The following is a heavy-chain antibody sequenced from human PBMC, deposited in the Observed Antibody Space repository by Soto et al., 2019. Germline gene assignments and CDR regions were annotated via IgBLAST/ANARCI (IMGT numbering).Heavy chain of an antibody. J-gene: IGHJ4*02. D-gene: IGHD3-3*01. CDR2: IIPIFGTA. Sequence: QVQLVQSGAEVKKPGSSVKVSCKASGGTFSSYAISWVRQAPGQGLEWMGGIIPIFGTANYAQKFQGRVTISADESTSTAYMELRSLRSEVTDVYYCARDNKDYDFWSGYDAFDYWGQGTLVTVSS. CDR1: GGTFSSYA. CDR3: ARDNKDYDFWSGYDAFDY. V-gene: IGHV1-69*01.